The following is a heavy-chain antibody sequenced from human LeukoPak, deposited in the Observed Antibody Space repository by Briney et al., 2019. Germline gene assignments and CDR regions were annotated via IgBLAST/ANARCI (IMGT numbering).Heavy chain of an antibody. D-gene: IGHD1-26*01. Sequence: ASVKVFCKASGYTFTGYYIHWVRQAPGQGLEWMGWINPNSGGTNYAQKFQGRATMTRDTSISTAYMDLSRLRSDDTAVYYCARGSIVGATFDYFDYWGQGTLVTVSS. CDR3: ARGSIVGATFDYFDY. CDR2: INPNSGGT. J-gene: IGHJ4*02. V-gene: IGHV1-2*02. CDR1: GYTFTGYY.